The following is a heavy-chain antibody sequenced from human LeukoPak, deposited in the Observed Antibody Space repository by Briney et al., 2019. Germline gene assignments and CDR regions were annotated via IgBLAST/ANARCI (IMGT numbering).Heavy chain of an antibody. D-gene: IGHD3-3*01. Sequence: IPSETLSLTCTVSGGSISSSSYYWGWIRQPPGKGLEWIGSIYYSGSTYYNPSLKSRVTMSVDTSKNQFSLKLSSVTAADTAVYYCARAQVYGVVPYYFDYWGQGTLVTVSS. CDR2: IYYSGST. CDR1: GGSISSSSYY. CDR3: ARAQVYGVVPYYFDY. V-gene: IGHV4-39*07. J-gene: IGHJ4*02.